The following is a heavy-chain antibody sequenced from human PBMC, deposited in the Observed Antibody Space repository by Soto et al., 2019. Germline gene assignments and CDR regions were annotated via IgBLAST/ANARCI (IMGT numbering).Heavy chain of an antibody. J-gene: IGHJ6*02. CDR1: GFTFSNYG. Sequence: QVQLVESGGTVIQPGRSLRLTCAASGFTFSNYGMHWVRQAPGTGLEWVAGISHDESITQYTDSVKGRFSISRDNSKNTLYLQMNSLKLEDTAVYYCAKRPGSGWHHHYCGIDIWGQGTTVTVSS. CDR3: AKRPGSGWHHHYCGIDI. V-gene: IGHV3-30*18. CDR2: ISHDESIT. D-gene: IGHD6-19*01.